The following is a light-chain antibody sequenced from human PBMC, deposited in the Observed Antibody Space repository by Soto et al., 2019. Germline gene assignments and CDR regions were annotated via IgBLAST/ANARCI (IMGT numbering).Light chain of an antibody. CDR2: EDI. J-gene: IGLJ2*01. Sequence: QSALTQPASVSGSPGQSITISCTGSSSDVGRYNLVSWYQQHPGKAPKLIIYEDIERPSGVSNRFSGSKSGNTASLTISGLQTEDEADYYCCSYAGGTXVVXGXGTKLXXL. V-gene: IGLV2-23*01. CDR3: CSYAGGTXVV. CDR1: SSDVGRYNL.